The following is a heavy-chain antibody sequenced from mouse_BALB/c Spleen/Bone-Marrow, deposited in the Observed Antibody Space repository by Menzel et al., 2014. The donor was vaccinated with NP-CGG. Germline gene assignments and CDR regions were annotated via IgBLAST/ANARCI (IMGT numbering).Heavy chain of an antibody. CDR3: ARSRTGFAY. CDR1: GYASTNYL. Sequence: QVQLQQSGAELVRPGTSVKVSCKASGYASTNYLIEWVKQRPGQGLEWIGVINPGSGGTNYNEKFKGKATLTADKSSSTAYMQLSSLTSDDSAVYFCARSRTGFAYWGQGTLVTVSA. CDR2: INPGSGGT. J-gene: IGHJ3*01. V-gene: IGHV1-54*03.